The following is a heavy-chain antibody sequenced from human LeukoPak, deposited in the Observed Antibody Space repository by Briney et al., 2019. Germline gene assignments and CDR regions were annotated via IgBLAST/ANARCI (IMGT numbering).Heavy chain of an antibody. CDR2: IWYDGSNK. V-gene: IGHV3-33*06. CDR1: GFTFSSYG. Sequence: GRSLRLSCAASGFTFSSYGMHWVRQAPGKGLEWVAVIWYDGSNKYYADSVKGRFTISRDNSKNTLYLQMNSLRAEDTAVYYCAKDDSVVNDYMDAWGKGTTVTVSS. D-gene: IGHD3-22*01. CDR3: AKDDSVVNDYMDA. J-gene: IGHJ6*03.